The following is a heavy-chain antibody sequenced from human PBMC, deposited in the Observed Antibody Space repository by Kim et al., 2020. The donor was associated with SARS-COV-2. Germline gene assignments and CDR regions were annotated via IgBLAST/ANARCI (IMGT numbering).Heavy chain of an antibody. CDR3: ARARAPVIVVVPAANNHYYYYGMDV. D-gene: IGHD2-2*01. J-gene: IGHJ6*02. Sequence: SVKVSCKASGGTFSSYAISWVRQAPGQGLEWMGGIIPIFGTANYAQKFQGRVTITADESTSTAYMELSSLRSEDTAVYYCARARAPVIVVVPAANNHYYYYGMDVWGQGTTVTVSS. V-gene: IGHV1-69*13. CDR1: GGTFSSYA. CDR2: IIPIFGTA.